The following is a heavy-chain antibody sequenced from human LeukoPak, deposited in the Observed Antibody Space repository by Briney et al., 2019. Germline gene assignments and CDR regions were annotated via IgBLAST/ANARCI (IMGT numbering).Heavy chain of an antibody. D-gene: IGHD3-10*01. CDR1: GGSISSSSYY. CDR3: ARRFAESLAVGANYFDY. V-gene: IGHV4-39*07. CDR2: IYYSGST. Sequence: ASETLSLTCTVSGGSISSSSYYWGWIRQPPGKGLEWIGSIYYSGSTYYNPSLKSRVTISVDTSKNQFFLKLSSVTAADTAVYYCARRFAESLAVGANYFDYWGQGTLVTVSS. J-gene: IGHJ4*02.